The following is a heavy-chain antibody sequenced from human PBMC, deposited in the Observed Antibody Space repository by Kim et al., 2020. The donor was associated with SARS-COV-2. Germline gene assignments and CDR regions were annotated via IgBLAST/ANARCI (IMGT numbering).Heavy chain of an antibody. CDR2: FDPEDGET. D-gene: IGHD3-9*01. Sequence: ASVKVSCKVSGYTLTELSMHWVRQAPGKGLEWMGGFDPEDGETIYAQKFQGRVTMTEDTSTDTAYMELSSLRSEDTAVYYCATDPLRYFDWLSPMDVWGQGTTVTVSS. J-gene: IGHJ6*02. V-gene: IGHV1-24*01. CDR3: ATDPLRYFDWLSPMDV. CDR1: GYTLTELS.